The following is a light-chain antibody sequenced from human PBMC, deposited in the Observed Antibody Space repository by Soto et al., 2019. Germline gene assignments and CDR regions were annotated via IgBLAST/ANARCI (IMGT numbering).Light chain of an antibody. CDR2: GVS. Sequence: QSALTQPASVSGSPGQSITISCIGTSSDVGGYNYVSWYQQHPGTAPKLMIYGVSERPSGVSNRCSGSKSGNTASLTISGLQAEDEADYCCTSFTSSSTVVFGGGTQLTVL. CDR1: SSDVGGYNY. J-gene: IGLJ2*01. V-gene: IGLV2-14*01. CDR3: TSFTSSSTVV.